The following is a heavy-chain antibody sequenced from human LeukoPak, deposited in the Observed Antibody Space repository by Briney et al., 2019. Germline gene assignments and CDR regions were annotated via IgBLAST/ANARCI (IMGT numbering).Heavy chain of an antibody. CDR1: EFTFSSYE. J-gene: IGHJ6*03. V-gene: IGHV3-48*03. Sequence: GGSLRLSCAASEFTFSSYEMHWVRQAPGKGLEWVSYISSSGSTIYYADSVKGRFTISRDNAKNSLYLQMNSLRAEDTALYYCARDQNYGGYYYYMDVWGKGTTVTVSS. D-gene: IGHD4-23*01. CDR2: ISSSGSTI. CDR3: ARDQNYGGYYYYMDV.